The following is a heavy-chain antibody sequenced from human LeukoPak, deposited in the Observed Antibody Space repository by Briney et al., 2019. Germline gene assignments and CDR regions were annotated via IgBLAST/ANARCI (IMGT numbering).Heavy chain of an antibody. D-gene: IGHD3-10*01. CDR1: GFTFDDYA. CDR2: ISGDGGST. CDR3: AKDIGLLWFPAY. J-gene: IGHJ4*02. V-gene: IGHV3-43*02. Sequence: GGSLRLSCAASGFTFDDYAMHWVRQAPGKGLEWVSLISGDGGSTYYADSVKGRFTISRVNSKNSLYLQMNSLRTEDTALYYCAKDIGLLWFPAYWGQGTLVTVSS.